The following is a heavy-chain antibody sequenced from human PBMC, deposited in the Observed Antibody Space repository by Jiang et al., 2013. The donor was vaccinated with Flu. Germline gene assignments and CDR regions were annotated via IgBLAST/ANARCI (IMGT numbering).Heavy chain of an antibody. CDR2: ISYNGNEE. D-gene: IGHD5-18*01. J-gene: IGHJ6*02. CDR3: VKGRGDNFGWGGMDV. Sequence: VQLVESGGGVVQPGKSLRLSCATSGFTFGIYAMHWVRQAPGLGLEWVALISYNGNEEDYADSVKNRFIISRDKSRRTLYLQMNVLRTDDTATYYCVKGRGDNFGWGGMDVWGRGTTVTVSS. V-gene: IGHV3-30*18. CDR1: GFTFGIYA.